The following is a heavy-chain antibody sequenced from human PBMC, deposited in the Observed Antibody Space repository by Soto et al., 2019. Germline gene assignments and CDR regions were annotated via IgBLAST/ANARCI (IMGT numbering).Heavy chain of an antibody. J-gene: IGHJ6*02. D-gene: IGHD6-13*01. V-gene: IGHV4-39*02. CDR3: ARDPRAAGDYYGMDV. Sequence: SETLSLTCTVSGGSISSSSYYWGWIRQPPGKGLEWIGSIYYSGSTYYNPSLKSRVTISVDTSKNQFSLKLSSVTAADTAVYYCARDPRAAGDYYGMDVWGQGTTVTVSS. CDR1: GGSISSSSYY. CDR2: IYYSGST.